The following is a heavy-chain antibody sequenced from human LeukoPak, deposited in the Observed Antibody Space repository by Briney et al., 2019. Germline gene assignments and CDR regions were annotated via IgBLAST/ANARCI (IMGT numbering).Heavy chain of an antibody. CDR3: AREGLMIYGKFNY. V-gene: IGHV4-39*07. J-gene: IGHJ4*02. CDR1: GGSISSSSYY. D-gene: IGHD2-8*01. CDR2: IYYSGST. Sequence: SETLSLTCTVSGGSISSSSYYWGWIRQPPGKGLEWIGSIYYSGSTYYNPSLKSRVTISVDTSKNQFSLKLNSVNAADTAVYYCAREGLMIYGKFNYWGQGTLVTVSS.